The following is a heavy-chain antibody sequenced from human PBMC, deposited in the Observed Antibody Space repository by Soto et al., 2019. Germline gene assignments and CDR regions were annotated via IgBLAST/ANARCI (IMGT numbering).Heavy chain of an antibody. V-gene: IGHV5-10-1*01. Sequence: PGESLKISCQGSGYTFSDYRLSCVRQMPGKGLEWLGTIASRDSYITYSPSFQGHVTISADKSSSTAFLRWTSLKSSDSAMYFCANLDVTFGSIDVFDLWGQGTMVTVSS. CDR2: IASRDSYI. J-gene: IGHJ3*01. CDR3: ANLDVTFGSIDVFDL. CDR1: GYTFSDYR. D-gene: IGHD3-3*01.